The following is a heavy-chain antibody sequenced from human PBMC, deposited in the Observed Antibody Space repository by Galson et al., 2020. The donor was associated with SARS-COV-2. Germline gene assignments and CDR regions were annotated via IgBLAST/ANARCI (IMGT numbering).Heavy chain of an antibody. J-gene: IGHJ6*02. CDR2: INHSGST. CDR3: ASLKEAGAGTIDYYYNGMDV. Sequence: SETLSLTCTVSGGSFSGYYWSWIRQPPGKGLEWIGEINHSGSTNYNTSPKSRVTISVDKSKNKHSLQLRTVTAADTAVYYCASLKEAGAGTIDYYYNGMDVWGQGTTVTVSS. D-gene: IGHD1-1*01. CDR1: GGSFSGYY. V-gene: IGHV4-34*01.